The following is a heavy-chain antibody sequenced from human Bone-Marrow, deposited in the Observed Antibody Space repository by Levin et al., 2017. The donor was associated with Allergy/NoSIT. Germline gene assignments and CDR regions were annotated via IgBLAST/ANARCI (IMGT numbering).Heavy chain of an antibody. CDR3: AGARGRGFVLDS. V-gene: IGHV4-30-2*01. D-gene: IGHD5-12*01. CDR2: ISHSGST. CDR1: GGSISSGDYS. J-gene: IGHJ4*02. Sequence: LRLSCAVSGGSISSGDYSWSWIRQPPGKGLEWIGCISHSGSTNYNSSLKNRVTISVDRSSNRFSLKLTSVTAADTAEYCGAGARGRGFVLDSWGQGTLVTVSS.